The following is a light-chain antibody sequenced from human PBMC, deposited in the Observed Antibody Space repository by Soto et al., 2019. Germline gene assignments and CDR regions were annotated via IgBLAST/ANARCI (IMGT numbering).Light chain of an antibody. J-gene: IGKJ2*01. CDR2: DAS. Sequence: DIQMTQSPSTLSASVGDRVTITCRASQSIRGWLAWYQQKPGKAPKLLIYDASNLESGVPSRFSGSGYGTEFTLTIINLQPDDFATYSCQQYYSYSLYTFGQGTKLEIK. CDR3: QQYYSYSLYT. CDR1: QSIRGW. V-gene: IGKV1-5*01.